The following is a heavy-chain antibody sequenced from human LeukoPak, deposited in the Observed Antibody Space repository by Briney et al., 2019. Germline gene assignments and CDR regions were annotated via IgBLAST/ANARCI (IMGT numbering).Heavy chain of an antibody. CDR1: GFTFTSYA. J-gene: IGHJ4*02. CDR2: ISGSGGST. Sequence: GGSLRLSCAASGFTFTSYAMSWVRQAAGRGLEWVSAISGSGGSTYYADSVKGRFTISSDNSKNTLYLQMNSLRAEDTAVYSCAKDLADYYDSSGYSAFDYRCRGTLVAVSS. V-gene: IGHV3-23*01. CDR3: AKDLADYYDSSGYSAFDY. D-gene: IGHD3-22*01.